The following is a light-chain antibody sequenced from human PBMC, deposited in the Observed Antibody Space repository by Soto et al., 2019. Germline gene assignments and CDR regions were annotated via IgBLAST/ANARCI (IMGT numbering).Light chain of an antibody. Sequence: QSALTQPASVSGSPGQSITISCTGTSSDVGGYNYVSWYQQHPGKAPKLMIYDVSNRPSGVSNRFSGSKSGNTASLTIPGLQAEDEAYYYCSSYTSSSTRVFGGGTKLTVL. CDR3: SSYTSSSTRV. J-gene: IGLJ2*01. V-gene: IGLV2-14*01. CDR2: DVS. CDR1: SSDVGGYNY.